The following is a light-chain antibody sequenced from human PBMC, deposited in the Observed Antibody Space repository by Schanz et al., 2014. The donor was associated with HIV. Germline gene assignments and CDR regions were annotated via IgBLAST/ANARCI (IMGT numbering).Light chain of an antibody. Sequence: EIVMTQSPATLSVSPGEEATLSCRASQSLSGNLAWYQQKPGQAPRPLIYATSTRATGVPARFSGSGSGTVFTLTISRLEPEDVAVYHCQQYGSSPWTFGPGTKVEVK. CDR3: QQYGSSPWT. CDR1: QSLSGN. J-gene: IGKJ1*01. V-gene: IGKV3-15*01. CDR2: ATS.